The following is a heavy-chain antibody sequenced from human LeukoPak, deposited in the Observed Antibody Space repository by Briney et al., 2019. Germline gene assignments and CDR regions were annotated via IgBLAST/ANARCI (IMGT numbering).Heavy chain of an antibody. CDR3: ARAPSGYNTMDV. CDR1: GLTFSSYS. Sequence: PGGSLRLSCAASGLTFSSYSMNWVRQAPGKGLEWVSYISSSSSTIYYADSVKGRFTISRDNAKNSLYLQMNSLRAEDTAVYYCARAPSGYNTMDVWGKGTTVTVSS. CDR2: ISSSSSTI. D-gene: IGHD5-24*01. J-gene: IGHJ6*04. V-gene: IGHV3-48*01.